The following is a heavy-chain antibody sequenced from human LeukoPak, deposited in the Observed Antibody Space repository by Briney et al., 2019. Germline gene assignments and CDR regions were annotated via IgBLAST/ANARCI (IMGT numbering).Heavy chain of an antibody. V-gene: IGHV3-66*01. J-gene: IGHJ3*02. CDR2: IYSGGST. CDR3: ARETRFLESGAFDI. Sequence: PGGSLRLSCAASGFTVSSNYMSWVRQAPGKGLEWVSVIYSGGSTYYADSVKGRFTISRDNSKNTLYLQMNSLRAEDTAVYYCARETRFLESGAFDIWGQGTMVTVSS. D-gene: IGHD3-3*01. CDR1: GFTVSSNY.